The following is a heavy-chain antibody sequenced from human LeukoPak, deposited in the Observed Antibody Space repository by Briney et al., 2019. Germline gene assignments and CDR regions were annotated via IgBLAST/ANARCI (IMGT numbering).Heavy chain of an antibody. D-gene: IGHD6-13*01. J-gene: IGHJ4*02. CDR3: AKQSAGSAAWYSLHYDF. V-gene: IGHV3-23*01. CDR2: VDGGGGGT. Sequence: GGSLRLSCAASGFTLSSYAMTWVRQAPGRGLEWVLSVDGGGGGTYYADSVKGRFTISRDNSKDTLYLQMNGLRAEDTAVYFCAKQSAGSAAWYSLHYDFWGQGTLVTVSS. CDR1: GFTLSSYA.